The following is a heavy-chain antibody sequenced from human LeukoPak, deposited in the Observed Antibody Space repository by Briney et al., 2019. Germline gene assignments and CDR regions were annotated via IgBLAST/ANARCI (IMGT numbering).Heavy chain of an antibody. D-gene: IGHD6-13*01. J-gene: IGHJ4*02. CDR3: AKQSAGSAAWYSLHYDF. V-gene: IGHV3-23*01. CDR2: VDGGGGGT. Sequence: GGSLRLSCAASGFTLSSYAMTWVRQAPGRGLEWVLSVDGGGGGTYYADSVKGRFTISRDNSKDTLYLQMNGLRAEDTAVYFCAKQSAGSAAWYSLHYDFWGQGTLVTVSS. CDR1: GFTLSSYA.